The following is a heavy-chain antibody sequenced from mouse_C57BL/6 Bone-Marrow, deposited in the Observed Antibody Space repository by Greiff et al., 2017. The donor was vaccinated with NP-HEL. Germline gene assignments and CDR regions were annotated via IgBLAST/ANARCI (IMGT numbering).Heavy chain of an antibody. Sequence: QVQLQQPGAELVKPGASVKLSCKASGYTFTSYWMQWVKQRPGQGLEWIGEIDPSDSYTNYNQKFTGKATLTVDTSSSTAYMQLSSLTSEDSAVYYCARPLFAYWGQGTLVTVSA. V-gene: IGHV1-50*01. J-gene: IGHJ3*01. CDR3: ARPLFAY. CDR2: IDPSDSYT. CDR1: GYTFTSYW.